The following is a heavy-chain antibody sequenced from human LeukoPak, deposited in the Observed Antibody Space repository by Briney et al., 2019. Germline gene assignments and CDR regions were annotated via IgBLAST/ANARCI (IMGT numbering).Heavy chain of an antibody. CDR2: IYYSGST. D-gene: IGHD4-11*01. J-gene: IGHJ4*02. V-gene: IGHV4-30-4*01. Sequence: SQTLSLTCTVSGGSISSGDYYWSWIRQPPGKGLEWIGYIYYSGSTYYNPSLKSQVTISVDTSKNQFSLKLSSVTAADTAVYYCARANSDYDTYYFDYWGQGTLVTVSS. CDR3: ARANSDYDTYYFDY. CDR1: GGSISSGDYY.